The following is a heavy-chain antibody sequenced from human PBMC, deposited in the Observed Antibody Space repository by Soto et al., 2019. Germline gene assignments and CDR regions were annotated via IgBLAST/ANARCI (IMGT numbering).Heavy chain of an antibody. CDR1: GGSISSYY. Sequence: PSETLSLTCTVSGGSISSYYWSWIRQPPGKGLEWIGYIYYSGSTNYNPSLKSRVTISVDTSKNQFSLKLSSVTAADTAVYCCATEGAVGSFDYWGQGTLVTVSS. J-gene: IGHJ4*02. D-gene: IGHD6-13*01. CDR3: ATEGAVGSFDY. CDR2: IYYSGST. V-gene: IGHV4-59*01.